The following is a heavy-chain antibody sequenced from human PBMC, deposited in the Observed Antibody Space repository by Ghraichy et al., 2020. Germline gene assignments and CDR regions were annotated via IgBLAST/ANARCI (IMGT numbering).Heavy chain of an antibody. V-gene: IGHV4-39*01. Sequence: SETLSLTCTVSGGSISSSSYYWGWIRQPPGKGLEWIGSIYYSGSTYYNPSLKSRVTISVDTSKNQFSLKLSSVTAADTAVYYCARQRGHDTAMADFDYWGQGTLVTVSS. CDR3: ARQRGHDTAMADFDY. J-gene: IGHJ4*02. D-gene: IGHD5-18*01. CDR2: IYYSGST. CDR1: GGSISSSSYY.